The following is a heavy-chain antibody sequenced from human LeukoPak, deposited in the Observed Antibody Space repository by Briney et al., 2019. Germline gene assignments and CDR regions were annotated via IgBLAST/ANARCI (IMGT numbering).Heavy chain of an antibody. CDR1: GYIFTSYY. V-gene: IGHV1-46*01. Sequence: ASVKVSCKASGYIFTSYYIHWVRQAPGQGLEWMGIIYPSAGYANYAQTFQGRVTMAMDTSTSTVDMELSSLGSEDTAVYYCVREEEGGTFDYWGQGTLVTVSS. CDR2: IYPSAGYA. D-gene: IGHD3-16*01. J-gene: IGHJ4*02. CDR3: VREEEGGTFDY.